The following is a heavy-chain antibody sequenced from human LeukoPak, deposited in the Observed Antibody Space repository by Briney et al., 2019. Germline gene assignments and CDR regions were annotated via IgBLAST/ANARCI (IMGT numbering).Heavy chain of an antibody. D-gene: IGHD6-6*01. CDR1: GFSFSGHW. CDR3: ARGPNSNWSGLDF. CDR2: ISPTGSTT. J-gene: IGHJ4*02. Sequence: GGSLRLSCIASGFSFSGHWMHWARHLPGKGLVWVSRISPTGSTTSYADSVKGRFTVSRDNAKNTLYLQVNNLRAEDTAVYYCARGPNSNWSGLDFWGQGTLLTVSS. V-gene: IGHV3-74*01.